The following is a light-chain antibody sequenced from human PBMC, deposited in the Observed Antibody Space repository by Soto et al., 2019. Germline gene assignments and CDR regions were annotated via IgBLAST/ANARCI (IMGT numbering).Light chain of an antibody. V-gene: IGLV2-14*01. J-gene: IGLJ1*01. CDR1: SSDVGGYNH. CDR2: EVS. Sequence: QSVLTQPASVSGSPGQSITISCTGTSSDVGGYNHVSWYQQNPGKAPQLIIYEVSNRPSGLSNRFSASKSGNAASLTISGLQAEDEADYFCCSFTTSSTLVFGTGTKLTVL. CDR3: CSFTTSSTLV.